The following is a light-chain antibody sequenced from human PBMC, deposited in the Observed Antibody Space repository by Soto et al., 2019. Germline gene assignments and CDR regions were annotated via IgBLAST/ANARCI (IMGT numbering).Light chain of an antibody. CDR1: QNVNNY. CDR2: AAS. CDR3: HQHNNWPLT. V-gene: IGKV3-15*01. J-gene: IGKJ4*01. Sequence: EIVMTQSPATLSVSPGERATLSCRASQNVNNYLAWYQQKPGQAPRLLLSAASTRATGIPARFSGSGSGTEFTLTISSLQSEDFAVYYCHQHNNWPLTFGGGTKVEIK.